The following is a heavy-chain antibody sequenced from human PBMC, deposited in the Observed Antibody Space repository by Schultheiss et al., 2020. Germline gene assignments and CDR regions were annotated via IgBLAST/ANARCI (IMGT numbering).Heavy chain of an antibody. CDR3: AREGYYDILTGLYGMDV. V-gene: IGHV4-59*12. J-gene: IGHJ6*02. CDR1: GGSIRRDN. D-gene: IGHD3-9*01. Sequence: SATLSLICTVSGGSIRRDNCRRIRQPPGKGLEWSRVTISVDTSKNQFSLKLSSVTAADTAVYYCAREGYYDILTGLYGMDVWGQGTTVTVSS.